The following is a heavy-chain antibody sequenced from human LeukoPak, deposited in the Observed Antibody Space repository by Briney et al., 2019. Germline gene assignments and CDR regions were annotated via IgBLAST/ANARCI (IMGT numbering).Heavy chain of an antibody. CDR2: IYHSGST. D-gene: IGHD5-18*01. Sequence: SETLSLTCTVSGGSISSYWWSWVRQPPGKGLEWIGEIYHSGSTNYNPSLKSRVTISMDKSKNQFSLKLSSVTAADTAVYYCAREDTAMVQKFDYWGQGTLVTVSS. CDR3: AREDTAMVQKFDY. J-gene: IGHJ4*02. V-gene: IGHV4-4*02. CDR1: GGSISSYW.